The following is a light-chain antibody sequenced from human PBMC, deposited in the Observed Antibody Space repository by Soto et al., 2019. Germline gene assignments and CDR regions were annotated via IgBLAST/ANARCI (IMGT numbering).Light chain of an antibody. V-gene: IGKV3-15*01. CDR3: QQYNDCPPWT. Sequence: EIVMTQSPATLSVSPGERATLSCRASQSVSSNLAWYQQKPGQTPRLLIHDPSTRATGISAMFSGSGTGTEFTLSNISLQSEDVAIYYCQQYNDCPPWTFGQGTQVDSK. J-gene: IGKJ1*01. CDR2: DPS. CDR1: QSVSSN.